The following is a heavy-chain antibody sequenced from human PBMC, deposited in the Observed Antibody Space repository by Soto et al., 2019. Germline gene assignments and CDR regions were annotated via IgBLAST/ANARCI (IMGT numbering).Heavy chain of an antibody. V-gene: IGHV3-23*01. J-gene: IGHJ6*02. CDR1: GFTFSSYA. CDR2: ISGSGGST. CDR3: EIQIDIVVVPAAPTHYYYGMDV. D-gene: IGHD2-2*01. Sequence: TGGSLRLSCAASGFTFSSYAMSWVRQAPGKGLEWVSAISGSGGSTYYADSVKGRFTISRDNSKNTLYLQMNSLRAEDTAVYYCEIQIDIVVVPAAPTHYYYGMDVWGRGTTVTVSS.